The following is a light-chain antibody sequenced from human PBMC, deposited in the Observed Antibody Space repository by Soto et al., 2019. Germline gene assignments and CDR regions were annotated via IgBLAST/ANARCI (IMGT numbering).Light chain of an antibody. CDR3: LQDYNYPRT. CDR1: QGIGID. V-gene: IGKV1-6*01. CDR2: AAS. J-gene: IGKJ1*01. Sequence: AIQMTQSPSSLSASVGDRVTITCRASQGIGIDLGWYQQKPGKAPELLVYAASSLQSGVPSRFSGSGSGTDFTLTISSLQPEDFETYYCLQDYNYPRTFGQGTKVDIK.